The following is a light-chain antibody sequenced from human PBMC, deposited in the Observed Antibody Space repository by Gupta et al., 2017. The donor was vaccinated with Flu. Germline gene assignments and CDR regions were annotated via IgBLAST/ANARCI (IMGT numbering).Light chain of an antibody. V-gene: IGLV3-10*01. J-gene: IGLJ3*02. CDR3: CSSDSSGSPR. CDR2: EDS. Sequence: SRDALPRKYAYWYQQKSGRAPVLVIYEDSKRPSGIPERFSGSRSGKMATLTVSGAQVDDEADYYCCSSDSSGSPRFGGGTKLTVL. CDR1: ALPRKY.